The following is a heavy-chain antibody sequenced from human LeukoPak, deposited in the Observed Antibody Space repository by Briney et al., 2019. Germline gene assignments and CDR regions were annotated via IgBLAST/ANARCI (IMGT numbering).Heavy chain of an antibody. J-gene: IGHJ4*02. Sequence: PGGSLRLSCAASGFTFSDYYITWIRQAPGKGLEWVSYISSSGTTIYYADSVKGRFTISRDNAKNSLYLQMNSLRAEEPAVYYCARGWDDLAARGYYFDYWGQGTLVTVSS. V-gene: IGHV3-11*04. D-gene: IGHD6-6*01. CDR1: GFTFSDYY. CDR2: ISSSGTTI. CDR3: ARGWDDLAARGYYFDY.